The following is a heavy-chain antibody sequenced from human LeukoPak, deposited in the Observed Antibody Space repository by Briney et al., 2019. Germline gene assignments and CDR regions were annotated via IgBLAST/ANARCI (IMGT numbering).Heavy chain of an antibody. D-gene: IGHD3-22*01. CDR3: ARDLVYYYDSSGYSGGGMDV. J-gene: IGHJ6*02. V-gene: IGHV4-59*01. Sequence: SSETLSLTCTVSGGSISSYYWSGIRQPPGKGLEWIGYIYYSGSTNYNPSLKSRVTISVDTSKNQFSLKLSSVTAADTAVYYCARDLVYYYDSSGYSGGGMDVWGQGTTVTVSS. CDR2: IYYSGST. CDR1: GGSISSYY.